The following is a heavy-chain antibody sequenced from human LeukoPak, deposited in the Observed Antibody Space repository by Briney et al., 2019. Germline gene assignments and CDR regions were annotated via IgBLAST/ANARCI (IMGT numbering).Heavy chain of an antibody. Sequence: GGSLRFSCAASGFTFNTYAVSWVRQAPGNGLEWVSSISGSGGSTYYADPVKGRFTISRDNSKNTLHLQMNSLRAEDTAVYYCAKVNRGSTILCPVDYWGQGTLVTVSS. CDR2: ISGSGGST. CDR3: AKVNRGSTILCPVDY. CDR1: GFTFNTYA. D-gene: IGHD5-24*01. V-gene: IGHV3-23*01. J-gene: IGHJ4*02.